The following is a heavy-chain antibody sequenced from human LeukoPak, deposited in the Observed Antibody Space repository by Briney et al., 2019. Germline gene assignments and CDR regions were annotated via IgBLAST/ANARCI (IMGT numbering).Heavy chain of an antibody. D-gene: IGHD2-21*01. V-gene: IGHV4-59*08. J-gene: IGHJ4*02. CDR1: GGSISGSY. Sequence: SETLSLTCTVPGGSISGSYWSWLRQTPGKGLEWIGYIYYTGDSNYNPSLKSRVGISLDTSKSQVSLRLRSVTASDTAVYYCARHVFASPFDSGGQGTLVTVSS. CDR2: IYYTGDS. CDR3: ARHVFASPFDS.